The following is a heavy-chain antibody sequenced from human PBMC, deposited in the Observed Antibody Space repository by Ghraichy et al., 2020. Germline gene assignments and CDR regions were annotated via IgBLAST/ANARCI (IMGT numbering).Heavy chain of an antibody. J-gene: IGHJ4*02. D-gene: IGHD3-22*01. CDR2: LYLNGCIP. V-gene: IGHV3-20*01. CDR3: VRSAVGRGYYYFDN. CDR1: GFPFIDYG. Sequence: GSLNISCAASGFPFIDYGLSWVRQVPGKGREWFAGLYLNGCIPAYADSVKGRFTISRDNAKSSLFLQMNSLRVGDTALYLCVRSAVGRGYYYFDNWGQGTLFTVSS.